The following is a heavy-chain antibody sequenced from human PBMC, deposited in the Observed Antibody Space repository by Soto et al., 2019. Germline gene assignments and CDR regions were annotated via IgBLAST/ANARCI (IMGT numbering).Heavy chain of an antibody. J-gene: IGHJ6*02. CDR3: ARLGRNYYEGMDV. Sequence: GESLKISCKGSGYSFTSYWIGWVRQMPGKGLEGMGIIYPGDSDTRYSPSFQGQVTISADKSISTAYLQWSSLKASDTAMYYCARLGRNYYEGMDVWGQGTTVTVSS. CDR2: IYPGDSDT. CDR1: GYSFTSYW. V-gene: IGHV5-51*01.